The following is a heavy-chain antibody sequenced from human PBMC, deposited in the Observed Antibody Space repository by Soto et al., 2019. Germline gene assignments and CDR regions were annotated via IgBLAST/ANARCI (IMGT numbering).Heavy chain of an antibody. CDR3: ARTLGTVDPFVY. CDR2: FSGNGGRT. CDR1: GFSFSSDA. V-gene: IGHV3-23*01. J-gene: IGHJ4*02. D-gene: IGHD1-1*01. Sequence: EVQLLESGGGLVQPGGSLRLSCAASGFSFSSDAMSWVRQAPGKGLAWVSTFSGNGGRTYYADSVKGRFTISRDNSKNTLYQQMSSLRVEDTAVYYCARTLGTVDPFVYWGQGTLVTVSS.